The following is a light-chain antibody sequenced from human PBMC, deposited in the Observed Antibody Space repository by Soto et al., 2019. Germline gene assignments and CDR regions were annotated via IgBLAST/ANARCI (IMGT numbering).Light chain of an antibody. CDR2: GIS. V-gene: IGKV3D-15*01. CDR1: QSVTSN. Sequence: EIVMTQSPATLSVSPGERVTLSCRASQSVTSNYLAWYQQKPGQAPRLLIYGISTSATGVPERFSVSESGTDFTLTISRLEAEDFAMYYCQQSTDWSLTLVHGTKVDIK. J-gene: IGKJ1*01. CDR3: QQSTDWSLT.